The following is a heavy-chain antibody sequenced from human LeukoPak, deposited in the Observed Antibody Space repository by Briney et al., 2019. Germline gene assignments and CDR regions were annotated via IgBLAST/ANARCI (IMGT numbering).Heavy chain of an antibody. J-gene: IGHJ3*02. Sequence: ASVKVSCKASGYTFTSYGISWVRQAPGQGLEWMGWISAYNGNTNYAQTLQGRVTMTTDTSTSTAYMELRSLRSDDTAVYYCVRSWGIPLYDSTGRGAFDIWGQGTMVTVSS. D-gene: IGHD3-22*01. CDR1: GYTFTSYG. CDR3: VRSWGIPLYDSTGRGAFDI. V-gene: IGHV1-18*01. CDR2: ISAYNGNT.